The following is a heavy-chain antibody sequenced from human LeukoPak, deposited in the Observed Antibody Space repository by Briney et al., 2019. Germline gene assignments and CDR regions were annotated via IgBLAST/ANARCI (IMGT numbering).Heavy chain of an antibody. Sequence: GGSLRLSCAASGFTFSLYWMNWVRRAPGKGLEWVSGISWNSGSIGYADSVKGRFTISRDNAKNSLYLQMNSLRAEDTALYYCAKSYPSGVGFFDYWGQGTLVTVSS. CDR2: ISWNSGSI. CDR3: AKSYPSGVGFFDY. J-gene: IGHJ4*02. D-gene: IGHD6-25*01. CDR1: GFTFSLYW. V-gene: IGHV3-9*01.